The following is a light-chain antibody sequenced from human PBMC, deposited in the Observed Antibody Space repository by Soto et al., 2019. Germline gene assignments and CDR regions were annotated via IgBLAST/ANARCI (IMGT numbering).Light chain of an antibody. CDR1: SSNIGTNY. V-gene: IGLV1-47*01. Sequence: QSVLTQPPSASGTPGQGVTISCSGSSSNIGTNYVYWYQQLPGTAPKLLIYRNNQRPSGVPDRFSGSKSGTSASLAISGLRSEDEANYYCAAWDDVLSGLVFGGGTKVTVL. CDR3: AAWDDVLSGLV. J-gene: IGLJ2*01. CDR2: RNN.